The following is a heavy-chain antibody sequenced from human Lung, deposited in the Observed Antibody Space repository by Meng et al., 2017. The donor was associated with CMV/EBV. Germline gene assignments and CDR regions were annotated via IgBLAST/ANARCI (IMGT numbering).Heavy chain of an antibody. CDR2: ISAYNGNT. CDR1: GYTFRSYG. D-gene: IGHD1-14*01. CDR3: GRGAGANWFDP. J-gene: IGHJ5*02. Sequence: SCKASGYTFRSYGSSWVRQAPGQGLEWMGWISAYNGNTKYAQKLQGRVTMTTDTSTSTAYMELRSLRSDDTAVYYCGRGAGANWFDPWGQGTLVTVSS. V-gene: IGHV1-18*01.